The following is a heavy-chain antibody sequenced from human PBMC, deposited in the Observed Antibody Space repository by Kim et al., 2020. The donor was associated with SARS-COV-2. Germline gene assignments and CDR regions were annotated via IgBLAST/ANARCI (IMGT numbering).Heavy chain of an antibody. CDR3: ARGHRWFGAWGMDV. Sequence: YVASVRSRLTISRDNSKTSMYRQMNSLKTEDTAVYYCARGHRWFGAWGMDVWGQETTVTVSS. V-gene: IGHV3-72*01. J-gene: IGHJ6*02. D-gene: IGHD3-10*01.